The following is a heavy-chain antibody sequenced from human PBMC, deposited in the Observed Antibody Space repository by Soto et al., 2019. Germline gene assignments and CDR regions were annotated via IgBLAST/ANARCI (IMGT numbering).Heavy chain of an antibody. V-gene: IGHV3-30*18. D-gene: IGHD2-8*01. CDR3: AKDQSTNSRSYHALDV. CDR2: VSNDGSNK. J-gene: IGHJ6*02. Sequence: QVQLVESGGGVVQPGESLRLSCAASEFTFSSYAMHWVRQAPGKGLEWVAVVSNDGSNKYYADSVKGRFTISRDNSKNTLNLQMNSLRAGDTAVYYCAKDQSTNSRSYHALDVWGQGTTVTVSS. CDR1: EFTFSSYA.